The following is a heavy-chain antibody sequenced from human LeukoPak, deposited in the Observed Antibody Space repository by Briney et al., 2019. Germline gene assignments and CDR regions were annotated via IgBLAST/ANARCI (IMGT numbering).Heavy chain of an antibody. D-gene: IGHD3-10*01. J-gene: IGHJ6*02. V-gene: IGHV1-69*02. Sequence: ASVKVSCKASGGTFSSYTISWVRQAPGQGLEWMGRIIPILGIANYAQKFQGRVTITADKSTGTAYMELSSLRSEDTAVYYCARGSVTGYYYYYYGMDVWGQGTTVTVSS. CDR3: ARGSVTGYYYYYYGMDV. CDR2: IIPILGIA. CDR1: GGTFSSYT.